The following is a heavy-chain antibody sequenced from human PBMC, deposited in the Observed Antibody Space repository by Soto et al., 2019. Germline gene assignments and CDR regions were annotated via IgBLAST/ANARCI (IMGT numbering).Heavy chain of an antibody. CDR3: GTVLPATMVENYYFYMDV. Sequence: EVQLLESGGGLVQPGGSLRLSCAVSGLTFRTYAMTWVRQAPGKGLEWVSSISANGGSTYYADPAKGRFTISRDNSKNTLFLQMNSLRAEDMAVFYCGTVLPATMVENYYFYMDVWGKGTTVTVSS. CDR1: GLTFRTYA. CDR2: ISANGGST. V-gene: IGHV3-23*01. J-gene: IGHJ6*03. D-gene: IGHD2-2*01.